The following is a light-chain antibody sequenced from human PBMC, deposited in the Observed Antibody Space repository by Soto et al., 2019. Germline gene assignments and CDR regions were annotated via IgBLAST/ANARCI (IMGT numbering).Light chain of an antibody. V-gene: IGKV3-11*01. CDR2: DAS. CDR3: KKRSNWPVT. CDR1: QSVSSY. J-gene: IGKJ4*01. Sequence: EILLTQSPATLSLSPGERATLSCRASQSVSSYLAWYQQKPGQAPRLLIYDASNRATGIPARFSGSGSGTDFTLTISSLEPEDFAVYYCKKRSNWPVTFGGGTKVDIK.